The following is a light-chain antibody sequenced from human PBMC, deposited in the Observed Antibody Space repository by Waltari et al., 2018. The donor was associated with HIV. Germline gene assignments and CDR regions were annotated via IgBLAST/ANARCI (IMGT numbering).Light chain of an antibody. CDR2: YDS. Sequence: YVLTQPPSVSVAPGKTASLACGGANIGSKSVHWYQQKPGQAPVLGVCYDSERPSGISERRSGSNSGNTATLTISRVEAGDEADYYCQVWDTVTDQGVFGGGTKLTVL. J-gene: IGLJ3*02. CDR3: QVWDTVTDQGV. V-gene: IGLV3-21*04. CDR1: NIGSKS.